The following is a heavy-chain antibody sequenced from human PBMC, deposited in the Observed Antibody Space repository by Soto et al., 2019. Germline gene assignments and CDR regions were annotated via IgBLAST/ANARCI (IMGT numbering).Heavy chain of an antibody. CDR2: VYYRGST. D-gene: IGHD4-17*01. CDR3: ASSGEVEGWFDP. J-gene: IGHJ5*02. V-gene: IGHV4-39*01. CDR1: GDSISNSSYY. Sequence: QLQLQESGPGLVKPSETLSLTCTVSGDSISNSSYYWGWIRQPPGKGLEWIGSVYYRGSTYYNPSLKSRVTISVDTSKNQLSLKLRSVTAADTAVYYCASSGEVEGWFDPWGQGTLVTVSS.